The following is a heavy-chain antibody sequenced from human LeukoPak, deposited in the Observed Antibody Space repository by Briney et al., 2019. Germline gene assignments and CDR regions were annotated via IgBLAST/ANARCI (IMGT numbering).Heavy chain of an antibody. D-gene: IGHD4-23*01. CDR1: GFTFSTYW. CDR2: IKQDGSEK. CDR3: ARDLGKIGGNSSPFDY. Sequence: GGSLRLSCAAPGFTFSTYWMSWVRQAPGKGLEWVANIKQDGSEKYFVDSVKGRFTISRDNAKNSLYLQMNSLRAEDTAVYYCARDLGKIGGNSSPFDYWGQGTLVTVSS. V-gene: IGHV3-7*01. J-gene: IGHJ4*02.